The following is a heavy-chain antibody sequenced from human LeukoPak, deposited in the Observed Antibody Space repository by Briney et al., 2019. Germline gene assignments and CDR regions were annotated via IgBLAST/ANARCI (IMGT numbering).Heavy chain of an antibody. CDR1: GFTFSSYA. CDR2: ISYDGSNK. Sequence: GGSLRLSCAASGFTFSSYAMHWVRQAPGKGLEWVAVISYDGSNKYYADSVKGRFTISRDNSKNMLYLQMNSLRAEDTAVYYCASRLVRAVTYYFDYWGLGTLVTVSS. CDR3: ASRLVRAVTYYFDY. V-gene: IGHV3-30*04. D-gene: IGHD3-10*01. J-gene: IGHJ4*02.